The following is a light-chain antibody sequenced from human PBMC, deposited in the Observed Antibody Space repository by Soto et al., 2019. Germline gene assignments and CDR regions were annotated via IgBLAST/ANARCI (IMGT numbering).Light chain of an antibody. Sequence: EIVLTPSPGTLSLSPGDSATLSCRASQSVSSSDFAWYQQKAAQAPRLLIYGASSRATGIPDRLSGSGSGTDFSLTISRLEPEDFAVYYCQQYGSSPFYTFGQGTKLEI. CDR3: QQYGSSPFYT. J-gene: IGKJ2*01. V-gene: IGKV3-20*01. CDR1: QSVSSSD. CDR2: GAS.